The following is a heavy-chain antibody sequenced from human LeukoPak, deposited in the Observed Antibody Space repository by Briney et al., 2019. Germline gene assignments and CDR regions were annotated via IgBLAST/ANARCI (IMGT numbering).Heavy chain of an antibody. CDR3: AIGGTPDAFDI. CDR1: GFTFRNYP. CDR2: IYYSGST. D-gene: IGHD4-23*01. V-gene: IGHV4-59*01. J-gene: IGHJ3*02. Sequence: GSLRLSCAASGFTFRNYPMHWVRQAPGKGLEWIGYIYYSGSTNYNPSLKSRVTISVDTSKNQFSLKLSSVTAADTAVYYCAIGGTPDAFDIWGQGTMVTVSS.